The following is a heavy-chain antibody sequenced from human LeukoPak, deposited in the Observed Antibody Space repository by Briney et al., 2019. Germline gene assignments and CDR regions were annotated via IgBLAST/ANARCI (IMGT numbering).Heavy chain of an antibody. CDR2: TIYRSEWHH. D-gene: IGHD3-16*02. V-gene: IGHV6-1*01. CDR3: ATYRFDY. CDR1: GDSVSGTNVD. Sequence: SQTLSLTRAVSGDSVSGTNVDWNWIRQSPSGGLEWLGRTIYRSEWHHDYAVSMKGRITISPDTSRNQFSLQLNSVTPEDTAVYYCATYRFDYWGQGTLVTVSA. J-gene: IGHJ4*02.